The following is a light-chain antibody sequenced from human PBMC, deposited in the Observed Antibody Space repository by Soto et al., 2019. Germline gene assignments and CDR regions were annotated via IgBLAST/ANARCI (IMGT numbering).Light chain of an antibody. J-gene: IGKJ1*01. CDR2: DVS. CDR3: QQYNSYPWT. CDR1: QSFSTS. V-gene: IGKV1-5*01. Sequence: DIQMTQSPSTLSASVGDRVTITCRASQSFSTSLAWYQQKPGKAPKLLIYDVSSLKSGVPSRFSGSGFGTDFTLTISSLQSDDFATYYCQQYNSYPWTFGQGTKVDSK.